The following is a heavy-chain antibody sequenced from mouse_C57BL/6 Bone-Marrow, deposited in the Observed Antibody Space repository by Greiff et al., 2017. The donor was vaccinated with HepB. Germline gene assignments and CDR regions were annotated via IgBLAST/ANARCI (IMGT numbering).Heavy chain of an antibody. CDR2: IYPRSGNT. J-gene: IGHJ1*03. V-gene: IGHV1-81*01. CDR1: GYTFTSYG. CDR3: ARSITTVVAWYFDV. D-gene: IGHD1-1*01. Sequence: QVQLQQSGAELARPGASVKLSCKASGYTFTSYGISWVKQRTGQGLEWIGEIYPRSGNTYYNEKFKGKATLTADKSSSTAYMELRSLTSEDSAVYFCARSITTVVAWYFDVWGTGTTVTVSS.